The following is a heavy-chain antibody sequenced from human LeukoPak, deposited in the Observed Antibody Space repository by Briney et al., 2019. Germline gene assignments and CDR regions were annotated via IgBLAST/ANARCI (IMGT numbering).Heavy chain of an antibody. CDR2: IYTSGST. Sequence: SETLSLTCTVSGGSIRSGSYYWSWSRQPAGKGLEWIGRIYTSGSTNYNPSLKSRVTISVDTSTKNQFSLKLSSVTAADTAVYYCARVQRELFDYWGQGTLVTVSS. J-gene: IGHJ4*02. V-gene: IGHV4-61*02. CDR3: ARVQRELFDY. CDR1: GGSIRSGSYY. D-gene: IGHD1-26*01.